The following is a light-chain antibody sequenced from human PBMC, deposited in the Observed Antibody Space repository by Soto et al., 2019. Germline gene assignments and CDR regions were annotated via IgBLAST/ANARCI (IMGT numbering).Light chain of an antibody. Sequence: EIILTPSPASLSVSPGERATRSCRASQSVNNNLAWYQQKHGQAPRLLIYGASTRATGIPGRFRGSGSGTEFTLTITSLQSEDFAVYFCQQYNNLPPDTFGQWTKLEIK. CDR3: QQYNNLPPDT. V-gene: IGKV3-15*01. CDR2: GAS. CDR1: QSVNNN. J-gene: IGKJ2*01.